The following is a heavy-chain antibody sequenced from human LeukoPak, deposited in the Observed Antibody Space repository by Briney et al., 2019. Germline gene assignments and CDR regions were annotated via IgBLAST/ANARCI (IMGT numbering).Heavy chain of an antibody. CDR3: AKDKGGGYGNDAFDI. D-gene: IGHD3-16*01. J-gene: IGHJ3*02. Sequence: GGSLRLSCAASGFTFNSYRMNWVRQAPGKGLEWVSSISSSSSYIYYADSVKDRFTISRDNAKNSLYLQMNSLRAEDTAVYYCAKDKGGGYGNDAFDIWGRGTMVTVSS. V-gene: IGHV3-21*01. CDR1: GFTFNSYR. CDR2: ISSSSSYI.